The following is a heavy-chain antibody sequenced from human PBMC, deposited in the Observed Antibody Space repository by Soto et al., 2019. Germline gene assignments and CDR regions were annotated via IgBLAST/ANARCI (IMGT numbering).Heavy chain of an antibody. D-gene: IGHD6-19*01. CDR2: ISTSSSTI. Sequence: PGGSLRLSCAASGFTFSSYSMNWVRQAPGKGLEWVSYISTSSSTIYYADSVKGRFTISRDNAKNSLYLQMNSLRDEDTAVYYCAKASGWYTPYYYYGMDVWGQGTTVTVSS. CDR3: AKASGWYTPYYYYGMDV. CDR1: GFTFSSYS. V-gene: IGHV3-48*02. J-gene: IGHJ6*02.